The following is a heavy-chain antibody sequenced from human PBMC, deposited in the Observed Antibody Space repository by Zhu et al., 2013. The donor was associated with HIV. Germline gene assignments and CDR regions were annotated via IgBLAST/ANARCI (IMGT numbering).Heavy chain of an antibody. D-gene: IGHD2-2*02. J-gene: IGHJ6*02. CDR1: GGTFSRYP. CDR3: ARGVQAARGVQAGSQSADANQLPYGRRHYNSDHALVV. V-gene: IGHV1-69*01. Sequence: QVQLVQSGAEVKKPGSSVKVSCKASGGTFSRYPIAWVRQAPGQGLEWMGGIIPSFDTSTHAQKFQGRLTIVADESSATVYMELSSLRSEDTAVYYCARGVQAARGVQAGSQSADANQLPYGRRHYNSDHALVVWGQGITVTVSS. CDR2: IIPSFDTS.